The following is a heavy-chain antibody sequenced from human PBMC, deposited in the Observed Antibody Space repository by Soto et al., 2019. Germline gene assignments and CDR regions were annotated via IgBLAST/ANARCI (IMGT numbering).Heavy chain of an antibody. V-gene: IGHV4-31*03. CDR3: ARGEDTFGYYYYMDV. CDR1: GGSISSGGYY. J-gene: IGHJ6*03. CDR2: IYYSGST. D-gene: IGHD2-15*01. Sequence: SETLSLTCTVSGGSISSGGYYWSWIRQHPGKGLEWIGYIYYSGSTYYNPSLKSRVTISVDTSKNQFSLKLSSVTAADTAVYYCARGEDTFGYYYYMDVWGKATTVTVSS.